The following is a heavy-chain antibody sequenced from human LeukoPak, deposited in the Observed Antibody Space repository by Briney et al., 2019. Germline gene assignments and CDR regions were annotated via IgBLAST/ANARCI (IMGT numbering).Heavy chain of an antibody. J-gene: IGHJ3*02. V-gene: IGHV3-30*18. CDR1: GFTFSSYG. CDR3: AKRWPTVVTNDAFDI. D-gene: IGHD4-23*01. CDR2: ISYDGSNK. Sequence: SGRSLTLSCAASGFTFSSYGMHWVRQAPGKGLEWVAVISYDGSNKYYADSVKGRFTISRDNSKNTLYLQMNSLRAEDTAVYYCAKRWPTVVTNDAFDIWGQGTMVTVSS.